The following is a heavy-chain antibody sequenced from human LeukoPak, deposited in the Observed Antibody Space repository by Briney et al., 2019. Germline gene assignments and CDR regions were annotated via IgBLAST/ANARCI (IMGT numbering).Heavy chain of an antibody. CDR1: GFTFSSYW. CDR2: IKQDGSEK. J-gene: IGHJ4*02. CDR3: AKGNKPVIAMVKFDY. V-gene: IGHV3-7*03. D-gene: IGHD5-18*01. Sequence: GGSLRLSCAASGFTFSSYWMSWVRQAPGKGLEWVANIKQDGSEKYYVDSVKGRFTISRDNAKNSLYLQMNSLRAEDTAVYYCAKGNKPVIAMVKFDYWGQGTLVTVSS.